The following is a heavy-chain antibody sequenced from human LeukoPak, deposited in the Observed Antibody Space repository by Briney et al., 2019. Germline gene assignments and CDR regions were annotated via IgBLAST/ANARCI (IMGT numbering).Heavy chain of an antibody. CDR3: AISSGYGPPIDY. J-gene: IGHJ4*02. D-gene: IGHD5-12*01. Sequence: GGSLRLSCAASGFTFSNYAMSWVRQAPGKGLEWVSAISSGGGSTYYADSVKGRFTISRDNSENTLYLQINSLRAEDTAVYYCAISSGYGPPIDYWGQGTLVTVSS. CDR2: ISSGGGST. V-gene: IGHV3-23*01. CDR1: GFTFSNYA.